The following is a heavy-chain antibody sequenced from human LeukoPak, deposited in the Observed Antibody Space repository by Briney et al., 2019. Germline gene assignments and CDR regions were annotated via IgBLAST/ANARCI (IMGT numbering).Heavy chain of an antibody. Sequence: GRSLRLSCAASGFTFDDYAMHWVRQAPGKGLEWVSGISWNSGSIGYGDSVKGRFTISRDNAKNSLYLQMNSLRAEDMALYYCAKDGDVRYCSGGSCHLGGGYFDYWGQGTLVTVSS. CDR2: ISWNSGSI. V-gene: IGHV3-9*03. D-gene: IGHD2-15*01. CDR1: GFTFDDYA. CDR3: AKDGDVRYCSGGSCHLGGGYFDY. J-gene: IGHJ4*02.